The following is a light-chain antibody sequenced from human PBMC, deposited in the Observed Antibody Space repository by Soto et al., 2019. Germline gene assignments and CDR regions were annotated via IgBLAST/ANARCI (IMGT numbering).Light chain of an antibody. V-gene: IGKV3-20*01. J-gene: IGKJ3*01. CDR3: QQYGSSPFT. CDR2: GAS. Sequence: ESVLTQSPGTLSMSPGERATLSCRATQSVSSSYSARYQQKPGQAPRLLIYGASSRPTGIPDRFSGSGSGTGLTLYLSRLGHEYFAVYYCQQYGSSPFTFATGTKVDIK. CDR1: QSVSSSY.